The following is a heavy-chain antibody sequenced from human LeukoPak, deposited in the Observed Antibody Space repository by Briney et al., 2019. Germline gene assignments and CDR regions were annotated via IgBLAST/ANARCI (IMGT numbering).Heavy chain of an antibody. CDR1: GGTFSSYA. J-gene: IGHJ6*02. Sequence: SVNVSCTASGGTFSSYAISWVRQAPGQGLEWMGGIIPIFGTANYAQKFQGRVTITADESTSTAYMELSSLRSEDTAVYYCARDPTLPGIAAAGTRDYYYYGMDVWGQGTTVTVSS. V-gene: IGHV1-69*13. CDR3: ARDPTLPGIAAAGTRDYYYYGMDV. D-gene: IGHD6-13*01. CDR2: IIPIFGTA.